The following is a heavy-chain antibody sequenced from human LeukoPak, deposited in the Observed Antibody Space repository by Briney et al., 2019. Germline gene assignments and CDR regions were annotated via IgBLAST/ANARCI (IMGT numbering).Heavy chain of an antibody. Sequence: GGSLRLSCAASGFSLSSYDMNWVRQAPGKGLEWVSSINTSSTFIYYTYSVKGRFTISRDNAKNSLYLQMNSLSAEDTAVYYCARADCSSSTCYLRSSWFDPWGQGTLVTVSS. J-gene: IGHJ5*02. D-gene: IGHD2/OR15-2a*01. CDR2: INTSSTFI. CDR3: ARADCSSSTCYLRSSWFDP. CDR1: GFSLSSYD. V-gene: IGHV3-21*01.